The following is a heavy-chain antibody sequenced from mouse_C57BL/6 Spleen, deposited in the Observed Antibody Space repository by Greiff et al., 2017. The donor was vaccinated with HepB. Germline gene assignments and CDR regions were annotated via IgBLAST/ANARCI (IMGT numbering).Heavy chain of an antibody. D-gene: IGHD2-1*01. CDR2: INPSTGGT. Sequence: EVQLQQSGPELVKPGASVKISCKASGYSFTGYYMNWVKQSPEKSLEWIGEINPSTGGTTYNQKFKAKATLTVDKSSSTAYMQLKSLTSEDSAVYYCARSGIYYGNFGDVWGTGTTVTVSS. CDR1: GYSFTGYY. CDR3: ARSGIYYGNFGDV. V-gene: IGHV1-42*01. J-gene: IGHJ1*03.